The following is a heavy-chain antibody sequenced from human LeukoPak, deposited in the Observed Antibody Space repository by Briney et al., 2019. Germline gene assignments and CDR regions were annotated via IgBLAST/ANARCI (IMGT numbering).Heavy chain of an antibody. J-gene: IGHJ3*02. V-gene: IGHV4-34*01. D-gene: IGHD3-16*01. Sequence: PSETLSLTCAVYGGSFSGYYWSWIRQPPGKGLEWIGEINHSGSTNYNPSLKSRVTISVDTSKNQFSLKLSSVTAADTAVYYCARLHYDYVWGSYRIGAFDIWAQGTMVTVSS. CDR3: ARLHYDYVWGSYRIGAFDI. CDR1: GGSFSGYY. CDR2: INHSGST.